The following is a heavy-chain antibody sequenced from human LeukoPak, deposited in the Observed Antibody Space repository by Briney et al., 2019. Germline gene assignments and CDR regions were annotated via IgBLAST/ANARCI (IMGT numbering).Heavy chain of an antibody. Sequence: ASVKVSCKASGYTFTSYYMHWVRQAPGLGLGWMGIINPNGGGTNYAQKFQGRVTMTRDAATSTVYMELSSLRSDDTAMYYCARRYPSGDFDYWGQETLVTVSS. CDR1: GYTFTSYY. CDR2: INPNGGGT. D-gene: IGHD1-26*01. V-gene: IGHV1-46*01. J-gene: IGHJ4*02. CDR3: ARRYPSGDFDY.